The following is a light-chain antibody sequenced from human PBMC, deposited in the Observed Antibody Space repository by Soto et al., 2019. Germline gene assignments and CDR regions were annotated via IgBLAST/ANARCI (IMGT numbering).Light chain of an antibody. CDR3: GTWDSSLSAYYV. Sequence: QSVLTQPPSVSAAPGQTVTISCSGSSSNIGNNYVSCYQQLPGTAPKLLIYDNNKRPSGIPDRFSGSKSGTSATLGITGLQTGDEADYYCGTWDSSLSAYYVFGTGTKVTVL. V-gene: IGLV1-51*01. J-gene: IGLJ1*01. CDR2: DNN. CDR1: SSNIGNNY.